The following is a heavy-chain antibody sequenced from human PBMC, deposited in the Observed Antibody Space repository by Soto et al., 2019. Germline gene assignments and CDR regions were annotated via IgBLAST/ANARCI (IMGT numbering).Heavy chain of an antibody. CDR1: GGTFSSYA. J-gene: IGHJ4*02. CDR3: AREDNFYDSRTGYYHY. CDR2: IIPIFGTA. D-gene: IGHD3-9*01. Sequence: SVKVSCKASGGTFSSYAISWVRQAPGQGLEWMGGIIPIFGTANYAQKFQGRVTITADESTSTAYMELSSLRSEDTAVYYCAREDNFYDSRTGYYHYWGQGTLVTVSS. V-gene: IGHV1-69*13.